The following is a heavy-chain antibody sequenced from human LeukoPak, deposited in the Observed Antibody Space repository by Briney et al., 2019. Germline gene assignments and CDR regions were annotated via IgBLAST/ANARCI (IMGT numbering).Heavy chain of an antibody. J-gene: IGHJ4*02. V-gene: IGHV1-69*13. CDR1: GGTFSRYA. D-gene: IGHD3-22*01. CDR3: ARGWDYDSGGRPTAYVY. CDR2: VIPMFGTV. Sequence: ASVKVSCKASGGTFSRYAISWVRQAPGQGLEWMGGVIPMFGTVNYAQKFQGKVTITADESTSTAYMELRSLRSEDTAVYYCARGWDYDSGGRPTAYVYWGQGTLVTVSS.